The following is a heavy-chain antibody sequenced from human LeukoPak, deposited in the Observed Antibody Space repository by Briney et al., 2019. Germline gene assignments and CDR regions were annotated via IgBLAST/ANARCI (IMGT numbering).Heavy chain of an antibody. Sequence: PGGSLRLSCAASGFTISSYAMRWVRQAPGKGLEWVSAISGSGGSTYYADSVKGRFTISRDNSKNTLYLQMNSLRAEDTAVYYCAKPLRTTLITALDYWGQGTLVTVSS. D-gene: IGHD4-11*01. J-gene: IGHJ4*02. CDR1: GFTISSYA. V-gene: IGHV3-23*01. CDR2: ISGSGGST. CDR3: AKPLRTTLITALDY.